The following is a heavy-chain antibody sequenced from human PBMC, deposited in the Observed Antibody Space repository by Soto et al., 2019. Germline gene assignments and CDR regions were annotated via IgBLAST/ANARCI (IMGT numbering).Heavy chain of an antibody. D-gene: IGHD5-12*01. J-gene: IGHJ4*02. CDR1: GGSISSYY. V-gene: IGHV4-59*01. CDR3: ARVGRCLQLPDY. Sequence: SETLPVTCTDSGGSISSYYWSWIRQPPGKGLEWIGYIYNSGSTNYNTSLKSRVTISVDTSKNQFSLKLSSVTAADTAVYYCARVGRCLQLPDYWGQGTLVTVPQ. CDR2: IYNSGST.